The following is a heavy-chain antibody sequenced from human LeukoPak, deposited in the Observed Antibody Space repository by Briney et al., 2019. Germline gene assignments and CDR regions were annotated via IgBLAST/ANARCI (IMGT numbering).Heavy chain of an antibody. J-gene: IGHJ4*02. V-gene: IGHV3-73*01. CDR3: TGNYYGSGSYADFDY. D-gene: IGHD3-10*01. CDR1: GFTFSGYS. Sequence: AGPLRLSCAASGFTFSGYSLHWIRQASGKGLEWVGRIRRTANGYATAYAASVKGRFTISRDDSKNTAYLQMDSLKTEDTAVYYCTGNYYGSGSYADFDYWGQGTLVTVSS. CDR2: IRRTANGYAT.